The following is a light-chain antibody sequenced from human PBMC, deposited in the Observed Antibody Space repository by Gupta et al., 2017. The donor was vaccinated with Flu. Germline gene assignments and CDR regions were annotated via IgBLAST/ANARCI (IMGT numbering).Light chain of an antibody. J-gene: IGLJ3*02. CDR3: QSYDKTNWV. Sequence: TVTISFTRSSGIISTNYVQWYPQRPGSSPNTVIYEDNQIPSGVPDRFSGSIDISSNSASLTISGLETEDDTDYYCQSYDKTNWVFGGGTKLTVL. CDR1: SGIISTNY. CDR2: EDN. V-gene: IGLV6-57*01.